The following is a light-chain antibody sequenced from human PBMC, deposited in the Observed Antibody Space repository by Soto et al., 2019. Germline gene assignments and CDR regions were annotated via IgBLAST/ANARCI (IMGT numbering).Light chain of an antibody. CDR3: QQYGSSPRT. V-gene: IGKV3-20*01. J-gene: IGKJ1*01. CDR1: QSVSSNY. CDR2: GAS. Sequence: EIVLTQSPGTLSLSPGERATLSCRASQSVSSNYLAWYQQKPGQAPRLLIYGASSRATGIPDRFSGSGPGKDVTLTISRLEPEDFAVYYCQQYGSSPRTLGQGTKVEI.